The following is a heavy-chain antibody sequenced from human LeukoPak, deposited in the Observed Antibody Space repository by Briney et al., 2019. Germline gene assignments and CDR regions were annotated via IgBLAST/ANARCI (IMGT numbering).Heavy chain of an antibody. Sequence: SETLSLTCTVSGGSISSGSYYWSWIRQPAGKGLEWIGRIYTSGSTNYNPSLKSRVTISVDTSKNQFSLKLSSVTAADTAVYYCARGLTECYDFWSGSSFDYWGQGTLVTVSS. J-gene: IGHJ4*02. CDR3: ARGLTECYDFWSGSSFDY. CDR2: IYTSGST. CDR1: GGSISSGSYY. V-gene: IGHV4-61*02. D-gene: IGHD3-3*01.